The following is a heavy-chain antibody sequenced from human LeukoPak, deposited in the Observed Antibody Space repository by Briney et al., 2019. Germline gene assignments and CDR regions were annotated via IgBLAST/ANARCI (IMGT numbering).Heavy chain of an antibody. Sequence: SETLSLTCTVSGGSISNHYWSWIRQPPGKGLEWTGNIYYSGSTDYNPSLKSRVTMSVDTSKKQFSLTLTSVTAADAAVYYCARQQLLKYDTFDVWGQGTTVTVSS. CDR3: ARQQLLKYDTFDV. D-gene: IGHD4-4*01. J-gene: IGHJ3*01. V-gene: IGHV4-59*11. CDR1: GGSISNHY. CDR2: IYYSGST.